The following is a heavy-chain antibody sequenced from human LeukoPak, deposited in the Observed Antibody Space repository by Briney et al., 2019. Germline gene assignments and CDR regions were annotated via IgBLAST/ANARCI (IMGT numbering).Heavy chain of an antibody. CDR1: GGSFSGYY. CDR3: ARPHYYDSSGYYGYYYFYMDV. J-gene: IGHJ6*03. Sequence: SETLSLTCAVDGGSFSGYYRSWIRQPSGKGLEWIGQINDSGSTNYNPSLKSRVTISVDTSKNQFSLNLTSVTAADTAVYYCARPHYYDSSGYYGYYYFYMDVWGKGTTVTVSS. CDR2: INDSGST. D-gene: IGHD3-22*01. V-gene: IGHV4-34*01.